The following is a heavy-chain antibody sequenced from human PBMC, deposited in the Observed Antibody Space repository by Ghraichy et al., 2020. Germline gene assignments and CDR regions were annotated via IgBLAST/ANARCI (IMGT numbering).Heavy chain of an antibody. V-gene: IGHV3-53*01. CDR2: IYSGGST. CDR1: GFTVSANY. Sequence: GGSLRLSCAASGFTVSANYMSWVRQAPGKGLEWVSVIYSGGSTYYADSVKGRFTISRDDSKNTVFLQMNSLRAEDTAVYYCATSSGGEFDYWGLGTLVTVSS. D-gene: IGHD3-16*01. CDR3: ATSSGGEFDY. J-gene: IGHJ4*02.